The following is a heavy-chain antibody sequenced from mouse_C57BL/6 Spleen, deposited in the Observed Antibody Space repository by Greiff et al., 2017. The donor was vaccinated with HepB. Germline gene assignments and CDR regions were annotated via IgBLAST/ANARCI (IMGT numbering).Heavy chain of an antibody. V-gene: IGHV5-17*01. CDR2: ISSGSSTI. CDR1: GFTFSDYG. Sequence: EVQLQESGGGLVKPGGSLKLSCAASGFTFSDYGMHWVRQAPEKGLEWVAYISSGSSTIYYADTVKGRFTISRDNAKNTLFLQMTSLRSEDTAMYYCASRNYYLGYFDVWGTGTTVTVSS. J-gene: IGHJ1*03. D-gene: IGHD1-1*01. CDR3: ASRNYYLGYFDV.